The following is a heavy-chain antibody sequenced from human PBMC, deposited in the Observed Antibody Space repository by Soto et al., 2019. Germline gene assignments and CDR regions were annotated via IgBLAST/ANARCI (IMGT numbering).Heavy chain of an antibody. CDR1: GGSVSSGSYY. D-gene: IGHD5-18*01. V-gene: IGHV4-61*01. Sequence: SETLSLTCTVSGGSVSSGSYYWSWIRQPPGKGLEWIGYIYYSGSTNYNPSLKSRVTISVDTSKNQFSLKLSSVAAADTAVYYCARDLVRGYSYGLGSYYGMDVWGQGTTVTVSS. J-gene: IGHJ6*02. CDR3: ARDLVRGYSYGLGSYYGMDV. CDR2: IYYSGST.